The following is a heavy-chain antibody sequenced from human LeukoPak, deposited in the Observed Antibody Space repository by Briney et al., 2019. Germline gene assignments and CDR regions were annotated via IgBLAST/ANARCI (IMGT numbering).Heavy chain of an antibody. J-gene: IGHJ6*02. V-gene: IGHV1-69*04. CDR3: AREIVATAATPYYYYGMDV. D-gene: IGHD5-12*01. CDR1: RGTFSSYA. CDR2: IIPILGIA. Sequence: ASVKVSCKASRGTFSSYAISWVRQAPGQGLEWMGRIIPILGIANYAQKFQGRVTITADKSTSTAYMELSSLRSEDTAVYYCAREIVATAATPYYYYGMDVWGQGTTVTVSS.